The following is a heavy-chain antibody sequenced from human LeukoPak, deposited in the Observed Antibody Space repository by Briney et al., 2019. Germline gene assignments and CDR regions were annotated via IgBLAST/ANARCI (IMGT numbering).Heavy chain of an antibody. V-gene: IGHV1-18*01. J-gene: IGHJ3*02. CDR3: ARGHDILTGSDAFDI. CDR1: GYTFTSYG. CDR2: ISAYNGNT. Sequence: ASVKVSCKASGYTFTSYGISWVRQAPGQGLEWMGWISAYNGNTNYAQKLQGRVTMTTDTSTSTAYMELRSLRSDDTAVSYCARGHDILTGSDAFDIWGQGTMVTVSS. D-gene: IGHD3-9*01.